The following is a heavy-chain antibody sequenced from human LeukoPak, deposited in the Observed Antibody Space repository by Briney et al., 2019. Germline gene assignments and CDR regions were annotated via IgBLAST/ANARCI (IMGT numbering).Heavy chain of an antibody. CDR3: ASGNSAHWF. D-gene: IGHD1-26*01. Sequence: GGSLRLSRAASGFTFSDYSLNWIRQAPGKGLEWVSYSSGSGSTIYSADSVKGRFTISRDNAKNSLYLQMNSLRAEDTAIYYCASGNSAHWFWGQGTLVTVSS. V-gene: IGHV3-48*04. J-gene: IGHJ1*01. CDR1: GFTFSDYS. CDR2: SSGSGSTI.